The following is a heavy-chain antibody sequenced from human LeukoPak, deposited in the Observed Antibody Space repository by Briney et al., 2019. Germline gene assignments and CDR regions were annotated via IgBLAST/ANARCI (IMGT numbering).Heavy chain of an antibody. CDR1: GFTFSDYY. D-gene: IGHD4/OR15-4a*01. CDR3: ARRAGAYSHPYDY. Sequence: GGSLRLSCAASGFTFSDYYMSWIRQAPGKGLEWVSYISSSGSTIYYADSVKGRFTISRDNAKNTLYLQMNSLRAEDTAVYYCARRAGAYSHPYDYWGQGTLVTVSS. J-gene: IGHJ4*02. CDR2: ISSSGSTI. V-gene: IGHV3-11*01.